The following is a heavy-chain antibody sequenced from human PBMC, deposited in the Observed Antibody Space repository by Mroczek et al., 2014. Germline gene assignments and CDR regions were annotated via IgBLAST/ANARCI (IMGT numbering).Heavy chain of an antibody. CDR2: IYYSGST. CDR1: GGSISSSSYY. J-gene: IGHJ6*02. V-gene: IGHV4-39*01. CDR3: ARHGDPFSSSSGLYHYYGMDV. Sequence: QVQLQESGPGLVKPSETLSLTCTVSGGSISSSSYYWGWIRQPPGKGLEWIGSIYYSGSTYYNPSLKSRVTISVDTSKNQFSLKLSSVTAADTAVYYCARHGDPFSSSSGLYHYYGMDVWGQGTTVTVSS. D-gene: IGHD6-6*01.